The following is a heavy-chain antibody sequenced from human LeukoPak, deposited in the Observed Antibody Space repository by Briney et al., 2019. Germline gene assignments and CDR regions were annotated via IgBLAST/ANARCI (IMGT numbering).Heavy chain of an antibody. CDR2: INHSGST. Sequence: SETLCLTCAVYGGSFNGYYWSWIRQPPGKGLEGIGEINHSGSTNYNPSLKSRVTISVDTSKNQFSLKLSSVTAADTAVYYCASLRRYYYDSSGFRGYWGQGTLVTVSS. V-gene: IGHV4-34*01. D-gene: IGHD3-22*01. J-gene: IGHJ4*02. CDR3: ASLRRYYYDSSGFRGY. CDR1: GGSFNGYY.